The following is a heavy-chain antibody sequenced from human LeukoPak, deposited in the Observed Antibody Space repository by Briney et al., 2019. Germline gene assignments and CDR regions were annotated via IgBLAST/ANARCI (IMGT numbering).Heavy chain of an antibody. D-gene: IGHD3-10*01. CDR2: IYYSGST. V-gene: IGHV4-59*01. Sequence: SETLSLTCTVSGGSISSYYWSWIRQPPGKGLEWIGYIYYSGSTNYNPSLKSRVTISVDTSKNQFSLKLSSVTAADTAVYYCASRTYYYGSGSLHNDAFDIWGQGTMVTVSP. CDR1: GGSISSYY. J-gene: IGHJ3*02. CDR3: ASRTYYYGSGSLHNDAFDI.